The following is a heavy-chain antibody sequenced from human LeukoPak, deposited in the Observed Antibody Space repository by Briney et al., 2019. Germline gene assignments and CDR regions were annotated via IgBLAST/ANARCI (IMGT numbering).Heavy chain of an antibody. CDR3: ARYYDSSGYDHDY. J-gene: IGHJ4*02. CDR1: GYTFTNYY. D-gene: IGHD3-22*01. CDR2: ISPYNGNT. V-gene: IGHV1-18*04. Sequence: ASVKVSCKASGYTFTNYYMHWVRQAPGQGLEWMGWISPYNGNTNYAPNLQGRVTMTTDTSTSTAYMELRSLRSDDTAVYYCARYYDSSGYDHDYWGQGTLVTVSS.